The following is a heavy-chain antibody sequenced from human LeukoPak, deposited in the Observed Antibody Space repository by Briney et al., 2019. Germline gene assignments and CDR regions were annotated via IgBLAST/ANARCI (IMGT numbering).Heavy chain of an antibody. J-gene: IGHJ4*02. CDR2: IYSGGST. D-gene: IGHD5-24*01. CDR3: ARDPPRFSNYFYDY. CDR1: GFTVSSNY. V-gene: IGHV3-53*01. Sequence: GGSLRLSCAASGFTVSSNYMIWVRQAPGKGLEWVSVIYSGGSTYYADSVKGRFTISRDNAKNSLYLQMNSLRAEDTAVYYCARDPPRFSNYFYDYWGQGTLVTVSS.